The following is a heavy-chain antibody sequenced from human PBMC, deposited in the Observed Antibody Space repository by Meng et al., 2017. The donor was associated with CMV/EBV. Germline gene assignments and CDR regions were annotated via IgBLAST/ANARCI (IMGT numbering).Heavy chain of an antibody. D-gene: IGHD2-2*01. V-gene: IGHV3-11*04. CDR2: ISSSGSTI. CDR1: GFTFSDYY. J-gene: IGHJ4*02. CDR3: ARWGAIVVVPAPSDY. Sequence: SGFTFSDYYMSWIRQAPGKGLEWGSYISSSGSTIYYADSVKGRFTISRDNAKNSLYLQMNSLRAEDTAVYYCARWGAIVVVPAPSDYWGQGTLVTVSS.